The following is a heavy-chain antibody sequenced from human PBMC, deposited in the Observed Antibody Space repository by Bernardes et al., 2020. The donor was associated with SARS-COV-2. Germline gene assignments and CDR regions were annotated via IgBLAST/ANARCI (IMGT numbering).Heavy chain of an antibody. CDR1: GFTVNNY. CDR2: IYSGRST. J-gene: IGHJ4*02. Sequence: GGSLRLSCAASGFTVNNYMSWVRQAPGKGLEWVSVIYSGRSTYYADSVKGRFAISRDNSKNTLYLQMNSLRAEDTALYYCARMDIVFYSHDYWGQGTLVTVSS. V-gene: IGHV3-66*01. D-gene: IGHD2-2*03. CDR3: ARMDIVFYSHDY.